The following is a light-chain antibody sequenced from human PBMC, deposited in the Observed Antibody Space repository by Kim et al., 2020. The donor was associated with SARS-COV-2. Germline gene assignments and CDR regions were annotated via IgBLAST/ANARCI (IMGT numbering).Light chain of an antibody. Sequence: DIQMTQSPSTLSASVGDRVTITCRASQSISSLLAWYQQKPGKAPKLLIYDASSLESGVPSRFSGSGSGTEFTLTISSLQPDDFATYYCQQYNSYSLYTFGQGTKLEI. J-gene: IGKJ2*01. CDR2: DAS. V-gene: IGKV1-5*01. CDR1: QSISSL. CDR3: QQYNSYSLYT.